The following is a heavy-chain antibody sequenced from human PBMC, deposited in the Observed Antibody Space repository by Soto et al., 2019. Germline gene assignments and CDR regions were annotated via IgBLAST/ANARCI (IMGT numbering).Heavy chain of an antibody. D-gene: IGHD2-2*01. CDR2: LSGSGGGT. CDR3: AKAGRYCSSTPCYVAY. J-gene: IGHJ4*02. CDR1: GFPFSNYA. V-gene: IGHV3-23*01. Sequence: EVQLLESGGGLVQPGGSLRLSCAASGFPFSNYAMSWVRQAPGKGLEWVSALSGSGGGTYYADSVKGRFTISRDNSKNTLYLQMNSLRAEDTAVYYCAKAGRYCSSTPCYVAYWGQGTLVTVSS.